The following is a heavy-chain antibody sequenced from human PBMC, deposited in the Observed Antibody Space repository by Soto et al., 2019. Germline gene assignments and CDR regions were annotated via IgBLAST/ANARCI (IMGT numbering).Heavy chain of an antibody. CDR3: AIGPNVRGVMFRGRDPRNPPRHYYGMDV. V-gene: IGHV4-34*01. CDR2: INHSGST. D-gene: IGHD3-10*02. Sequence: PSETLSLTCAVYGGSFSGYYWSWIRQPPGKGLEWIGEINHSGSTNYNPSLKSRVTISVATSKNQFSLKLSSAPAADTAVYYCAIGPNVRGVMFRGRDPRNPPRHYYGMDVWGQGTTVTVSS. CDR1: GGSFSGYY. J-gene: IGHJ6*02.